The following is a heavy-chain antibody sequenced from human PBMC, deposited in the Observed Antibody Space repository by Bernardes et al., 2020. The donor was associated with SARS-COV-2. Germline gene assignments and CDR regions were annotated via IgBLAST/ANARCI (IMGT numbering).Heavy chain of an antibody. J-gene: IGHJ6*02. CDR3: ASMLVISRFYYYGVDV. Sequence: SETLSLTCAVYGRSFSDYHWSWVRQPPGKGLEWIGEMNHSGSTNYNPSLKSRVTISIDTSKNQFSLQLSSVTAADTAVYYCASMLVISRFYYYGVDVWGQGTTVTVSS. CDR2: MNHSGST. CDR1: GRSFSDYH. V-gene: IGHV4-34*01. D-gene: IGHD3-10*01.